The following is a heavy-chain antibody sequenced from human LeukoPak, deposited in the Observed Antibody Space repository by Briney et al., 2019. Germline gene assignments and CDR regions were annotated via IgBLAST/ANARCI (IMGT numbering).Heavy chain of an antibody. CDR1: DDSITMYY. D-gene: IGHD3-10*01. J-gene: IGHJ6*03. CDR2: IYTSGST. CDR3: ARDIWGDYYGSGSHLYYYYYMDV. V-gene: IGHV4-4*08. Sequence: SETLSLTCTVSDDSITMYYWTWIRQPPGKGLEWIGRIYTSGSTNYNPSLKSRVTISVDTSKNQFSLKLSSVTAADTAVYYCARDIWGDYYGSGSHLYYYYYMDVWGKGTTVTISS.